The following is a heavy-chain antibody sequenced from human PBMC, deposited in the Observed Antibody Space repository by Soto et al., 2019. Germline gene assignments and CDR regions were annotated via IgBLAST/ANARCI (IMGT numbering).Heavy chain of an antibody. CDR3: ARGNHRWLQLWYFDL. J-gene: IGHJ2*01. D-gene: IGHD5-12*01. Sequence: QVQLVQSGAEVKKPGSSVKVSCKASGGTFSNYPVSWVRQAPGQGLEWMGGIIPIFGTVNYAQKFKGRLTVTADESVSTADIELRGLGAEDTAVYYCARGNHRWLQLWYFDLWGRGTLVTVSS. V-gene: IGHV1-69*12. CDR2: IIPIFGTV. CDR1: GGTFSNYP.